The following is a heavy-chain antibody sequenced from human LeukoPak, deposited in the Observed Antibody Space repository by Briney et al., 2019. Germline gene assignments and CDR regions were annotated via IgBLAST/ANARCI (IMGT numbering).Heavy chain of an antibody. CDR3: AREIFGSGSCPDS. D-gene: IGHD3-10*01. CDR1: GFAFNTYA. J-gene: IGHJ4*02. V-gene: IGHV3-33*01. CDR2: IWHDGSHK. Sequence: PGGSLRLSCAASGFAFNTYAMHWVRQAPDQGLEWVALIWHDGSHKFYSNSVRGQFTISRDNSKNTVSLQMNNLRPEDTAVYYCAREIFGSGSCPDSWGQGTLVTVSS.